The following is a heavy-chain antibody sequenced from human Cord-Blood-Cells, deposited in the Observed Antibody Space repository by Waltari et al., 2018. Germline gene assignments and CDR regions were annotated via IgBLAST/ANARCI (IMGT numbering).Heavy chain of an antibody. Sequence: QLQLQESGPGLVKPSETLSLPCTVPGGYIRSSSYERGWVRQPPGKGLEWIGSIYYSGSTYYNPSLKSRVTISVDTSKNQFSLKLSSVTAADTAVYYCARRRIAAAGTFDYWGQGTLVTVSS. CDR2: IYYSGST. V-gene: IGHV4-39*01. CDR3: ARRRIAAAGTFDY. CDR1: GGYIRSSSYE. D-gene: IGHD6-13*01. J-gene: IGHJ4*02.